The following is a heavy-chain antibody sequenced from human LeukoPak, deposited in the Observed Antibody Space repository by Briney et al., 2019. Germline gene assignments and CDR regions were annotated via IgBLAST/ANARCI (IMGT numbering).Heavy chain of an antibody. D-gene: IGHD4-17*01. Sequence: ASVKVSCKVSGYTLTELSMHWVRQAPGKGLEWMGGFDPEDGETIYAQKSQGRVTMTEDTSTDTAYMELSSLRSEDTAVYYCATVHDYGDQYYFDYWGQGTLVTVSS. CDR2: FDPEDGET. J-gene: IGHJ4*02. V-gene: IGHV1-24*01. CDR3: ATVHDYGDQYYFDY. CDR1: GYTLTELS.